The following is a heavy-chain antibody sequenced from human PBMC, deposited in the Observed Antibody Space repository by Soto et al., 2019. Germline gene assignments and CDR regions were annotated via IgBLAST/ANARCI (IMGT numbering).Heavy chain of an antibody. CDR2: IIPILGIA. J-gene: IGHJ4*02. Sequence: ASVKVSCKASGGTFSSYTISWVRQAPGQGLEWMGRIIPILGIANYAQKFQGRVTITADKSTSTAYMELSSLRSEDTAVYYCARSSGDREFDYWGQGTLVTVSS. CDR1: GGTFSSYT. D-gene: IGHD3-10*01. CDR3: ARSSGDREFDY. V-gene: IGHV1-69*02.